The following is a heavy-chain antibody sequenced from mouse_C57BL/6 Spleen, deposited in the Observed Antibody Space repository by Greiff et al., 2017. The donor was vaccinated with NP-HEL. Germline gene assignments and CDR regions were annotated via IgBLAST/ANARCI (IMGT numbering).Heavy chain of an antibody. D-gene: IGHD1-1*01. Sequence: EVQLVESGGGLVKPGGSLKLSCAASGFTFSSYAMSWVRQTPEKRLEWVATISDGGSYTYYPDNVKGRFTISRDNAKNNLYLQMSHLKSEDTAMYYCARYCYGSSYGYFEVWGTGTTVTVSS. V-gene: IGHV5-4*01. CDR1: GFTFSSYA. J-gene: IGHJ1*03. CDR3: ARYCYGSSYGYFEV. CDR2: ISDGGSYT.